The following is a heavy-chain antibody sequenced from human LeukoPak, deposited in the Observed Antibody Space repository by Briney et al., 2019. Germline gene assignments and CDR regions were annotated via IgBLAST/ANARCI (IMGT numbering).Heavy chain of an antibody. Sequence: SETLSLTCTVSGGSISSSSYYWGWIRQPPGKGLEWIGEINHSGSTNYNPSLKSRVTISVDTSKNQFSLNLSSVTAADTAVYYCARASHYYYDNSGYYTFDYWGQGILVTVSS. J-gene: IGHJ4*02. CDR1: GGSISSSSYY. D-gene: IGHD3-22*01. V-gene: IGHV4-39*07. CDR2: INHSGST. CDR3: ARASHYYYDNSGYYTFDY.